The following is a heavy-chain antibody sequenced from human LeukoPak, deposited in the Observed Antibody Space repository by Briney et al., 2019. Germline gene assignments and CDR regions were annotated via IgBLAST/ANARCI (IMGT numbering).Heavy chain of an antibody. D-gene: IGHD1-14*01. CDR1: GFTFSSYS. J-gene: IGHJ4*02. V-gene: IGHV3-48*04. CDR2: ISTSSSTI. Sequence: GGSLRLSCVASGFTFSSYSMSWVRQAPGKGLEWVSYISTSSSTIYYADSVKGRFTISRDNAKNSLYLQMNSLKTEDTAVYYCTTKYYWGQGTLVTVSS. CDR3: TTKYY.